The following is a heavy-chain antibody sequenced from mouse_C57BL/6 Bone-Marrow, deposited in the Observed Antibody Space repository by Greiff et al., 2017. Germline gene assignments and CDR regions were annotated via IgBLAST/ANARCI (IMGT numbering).Heavy chain of an antibody. J-gene: IGHJ1*03. CDR2: IYPRDGST. V-gene: IGHV1-78*01. CDR1: GYTFTDHT. D-gene: IGHD1-1*01. CDR3: ERASYYGSRDWYCDV. Sequence: VQLQQSDAELVKPGASVKISCKVSGYTFTDHTIHWMKQRPEQGLEWIGYIYPRDGSTKYNEKFKGKATLTADKSSSTAYMQLNSLTSEYSAVDFDERASYYGSRDWYCDVWGTGTTVTVSS.